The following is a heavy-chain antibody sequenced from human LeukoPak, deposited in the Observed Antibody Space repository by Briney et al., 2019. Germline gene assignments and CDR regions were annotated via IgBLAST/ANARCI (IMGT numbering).Heavy chain of an antibody. V-gene: IGHV3-23*01. CDR3: AKRGVVIRVILVGFHKEAYYFDS. Sequence: GGSLRLSCAVSGITLSNYGMSWVRQAPGKGLEWVAGISDSGGSTNYTDSVKGRFTISRDNPKNTLYLQMNSLRAEDTAVYFCAKRGVVIRVILVGFHKEAYYFDSWGQGALVTVSS. D-gene: IGHD3-22*01. CDR1: GITLSNYG. CDR2: ISDSGGST. J-gene: IGHJ4*02.